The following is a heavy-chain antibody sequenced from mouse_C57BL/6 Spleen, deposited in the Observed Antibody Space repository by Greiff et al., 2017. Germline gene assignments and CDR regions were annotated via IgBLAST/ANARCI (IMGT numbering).Heavy chain of an antibody. J-gene: IGHJ3*01. D-gene: IGHD2-2*01. V-gene: IGHV14-1*01. CDR3: TTWGVDLLWLRRAFAY. Sequence: EVKLQESGAELVRPGASVKLSCTASGFNIKDYYMHWVKQRPEQGLEWIGRIDPEDGDTEYAPKFQGKATMTADTSSNTAYLQLSSLTSEDTAVYYCTTWGVDLLWLRRAFAYWGQGTLVTVSA. CDR2: IDPEDGDT. CDR1: GFNIKDYY.